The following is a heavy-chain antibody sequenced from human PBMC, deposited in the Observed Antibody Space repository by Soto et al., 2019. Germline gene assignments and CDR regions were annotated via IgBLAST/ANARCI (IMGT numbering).Heavy chain of an antibody. V-gene: IGHV3-9*01. CDR2: ISWNSGSM. J-gene: IGHJ3*02. CDR3: AKDLRIDGISGTTLGQDFFDI. CDR1: GFTFDDYA. D-gene: IGHD1-20*01. Sequence: EVQLVESGGGLVHPGRSLRLSCAASGFTFDDYAMHWVRQAPGKGLEWVSGISWNSGSMGYADSVKGRFIISRDNAKNSLYLQMNSLRAEDTALYYCAKDLRIDGISGTTLGQDFFDIWGQGTMVTVSS.